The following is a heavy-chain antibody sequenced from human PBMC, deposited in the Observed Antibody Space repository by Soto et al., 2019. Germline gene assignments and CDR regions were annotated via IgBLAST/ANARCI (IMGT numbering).Heavy chain of an antibody. CDR1: GYTFTSYA. CDR2: ISYDGNNK. CDR3: ARGLYNPSDY. D-gene: IGHD1-20*01. Sequence: SCKAAGYTFTSYAIDWVRQAPGKGLEWVAVISYDGNNKFYADSVKGRFTISRDSTKQTLYLQMNSLRPDDTAMYYCARGLYNPSDYWGQGTLVTVSS. V-gene: IGHV3-30-3*01. J-gene: IGHJ4*02.